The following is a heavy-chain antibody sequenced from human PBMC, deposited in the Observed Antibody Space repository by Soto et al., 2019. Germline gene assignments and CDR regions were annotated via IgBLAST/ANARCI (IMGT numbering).Heavy chain of an antibody. CDR2: IGASGDIT. J-gene: IGHJ4*02. D-gene: IGHD2-8*02. CDR3: AKVHCTDRGVDYFDY. CDR1: GFSFTNFA. Sequence: GGSLRLSCAASGFSFTNFAMSWVRQAPGKGLEWVAGIGASGDITWYADSVKGRLSISRDNSKNTLYLQLNSLRFEDTAVYYCAKVHCTDRGVDYFDYWGPGTLVTVSS. V-gene: IGHV3-23*01.